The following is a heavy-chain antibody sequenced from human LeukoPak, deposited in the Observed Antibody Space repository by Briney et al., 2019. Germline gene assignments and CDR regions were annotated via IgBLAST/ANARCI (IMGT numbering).Heavy chain of an antibody. Sequence: QSGGSLRLSCAASGFTFSSYAMSWVRQAPGKGLEWVSAISGSGGSTYYADSVKGRFTISRDNSKNTLYLQMNSLRAEDTAVYYCAKDFERGSTILDYWGQGTLVTVSS. J-gene: IGHJ4*02. D-gene: IGHD5/OR15-5a*01. V-gene: IGHV3-23*01. CDR2: ISGSGGST. CDR3: AKDFERGSTILDY. CDR1: GFTFSSYA.